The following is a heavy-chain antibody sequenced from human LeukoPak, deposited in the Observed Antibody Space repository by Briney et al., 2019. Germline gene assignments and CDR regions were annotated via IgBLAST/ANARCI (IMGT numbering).Heavy chain of an antibody. D-gene: IGHD3-3*01. V-gene: IGHV4-4*07. Sequence: PAEALSLTCPVSGGSISNYYWSWIRQPAGKGLEWIGRIFITGSTSNNPSLKSRVTMSIATSKNQFSLRLSSVTTADTAVYYCARAPPVLAHFDIWGQGTMVTVSS. CDR2: IFITGST. J-gene: IGHJ3*02. CDR1: GGSISNYY. CDR3: ARAPPVLAHFDI.